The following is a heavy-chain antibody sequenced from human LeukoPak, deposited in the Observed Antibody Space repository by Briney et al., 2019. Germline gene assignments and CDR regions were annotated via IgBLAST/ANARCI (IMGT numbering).Heavy chain of an antibody. J-gene: IGHJ4*02. Sequence: GGSLRLSCAASGFTFSSYAMHWVRQAPGKGLEWVAVISYEGSNKYYADSVKGRFTISRDNSKNTLYLQMNSLRAEDTAVYYCAKAKRMTMVRGWEGLDYCGQGILVTVSS. CDR1: GFTFSSYA. CDR2: ISYEGSNK. CDR3: AKAKRMTMVRGWEGLDY. D-gene: IGHD3-10*01. V-gene: IGHV3-30*18.